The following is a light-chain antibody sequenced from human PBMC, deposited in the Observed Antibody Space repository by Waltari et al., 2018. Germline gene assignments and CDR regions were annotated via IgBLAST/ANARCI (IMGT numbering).Light chain of an antibody. Sequence: SSELTQDPAVSVALGQTVSITCQGDSLRRYYASWYQQKPRQAPLLVIYGKNSRPPGIPDRFSGSSSGNTASLTITGAQAEDEADYYCNSRDSSDNHVFFGGGTKLTVL. V-gene: IGLV3-19*01. CDR3: NSRDSSDNHVF. CDR1: SLRRYY. J-gene: IGLJ2*01. CDR2: GKN.